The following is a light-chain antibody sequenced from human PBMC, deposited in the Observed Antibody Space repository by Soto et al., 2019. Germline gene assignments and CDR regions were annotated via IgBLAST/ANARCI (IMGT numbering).Light chain of an antibody. V-gene: IGLV2-14*01. J-gene: IGLJ2*01. Sequence: QSARTQPASVSGSTGQSITISCTGTSSDVGGYNYVSWYQQHPGKAPKLMIYEVSNRPSGVSNRFSGSKSGNTASLTISGLQAEDEADYYCSSYTRNSTLVFGGGTQLTVL. CDR3: SSYTRNSTLV. CDR1: SSDVGGYNY. CDR2: EVS.